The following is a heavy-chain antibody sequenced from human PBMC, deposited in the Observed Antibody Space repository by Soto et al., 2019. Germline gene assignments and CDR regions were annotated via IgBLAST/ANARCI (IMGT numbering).Heavy chain of an antibody. Sequence: AGGSLRLSCAASGFTFSSYGMHWVRQAPGKGLEWVAVIWYDGSNKYYADSVKGRFTISRDNSKNTLYLQMNSLRAEDTAVYYCARGYCSGGSCYFGFYGMDVWGQGTTVTVSS. J-gene: IGHJ6*02. D-gene: IGHD2-15*01. CDR1: GFTFSSYG. CDR3: ARGYCSGGSCYFGFYGMDV. CDR2: IWYDGSNK. V-gene: IGHV3-33*01.